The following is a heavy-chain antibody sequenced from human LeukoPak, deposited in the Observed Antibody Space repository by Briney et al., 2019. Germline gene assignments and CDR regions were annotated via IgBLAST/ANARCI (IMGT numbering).Heavy chain of an antibody. CDR1: GGSISSYY. D-gene: IGHD6-19*01. Sequence: PSETLSLTCTVSGGSISSYYWSWIRQPPGKGLEWIGYIYYSGSTNYNPSLKSRVTISVDTSKNQFSRKLSSVTAADTAVYYCARTSVAGRGDYFDYWGQGTLVTVSS. V-gene: IGHV4-59*01. CDR3: ARTSVAGRGDYFDY. CDR2: IYYSGST. J-gene: IGHJ4*02.